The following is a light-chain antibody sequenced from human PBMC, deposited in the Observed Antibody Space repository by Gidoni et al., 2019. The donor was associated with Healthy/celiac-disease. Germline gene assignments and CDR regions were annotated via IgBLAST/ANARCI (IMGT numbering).Light chain of an antibody. J-gene: IGKJ4*01. V-gene: IGKV3-11*01. CDR3: QQRSNWPST. Sequence: EIVLTQSPATLSLSPGERATRSCRASQRVSSYLAWYQHKPGQAPRLLIYDASNRATGIPARFSGSGSGTDFTLTISSLEPEDFAVYYCQQRSNWPSTFGGGTKVEIK. CDR2: DAS. CDR1: QRVSSY.